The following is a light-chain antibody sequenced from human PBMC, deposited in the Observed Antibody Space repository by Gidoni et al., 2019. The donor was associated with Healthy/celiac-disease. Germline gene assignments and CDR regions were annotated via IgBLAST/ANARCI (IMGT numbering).Light chain of an antibody. CDR1: QSVSSY. Sequence: EIVLTQSPATLSLSPGERATLSCRASQSVSSYLAWYQQKPGQAPRLLIYDASNRATGIPARFSGRGSGTDFTLTISSLEPEDFAVYYWQQRSNSFTFGPGTKVDIK. V-gene: IGKV3-11*01. CDR2: DAS. CDR3: QQRSNSFT. J-gene: IGKJ3*01.